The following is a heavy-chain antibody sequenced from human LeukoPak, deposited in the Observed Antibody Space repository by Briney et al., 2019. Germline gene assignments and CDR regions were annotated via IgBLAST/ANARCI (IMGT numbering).Heavy chain of an antibody. D-gene: IGHD1-1*01. CDR3: AKDRSLQLAYMDV. CDR2: ISWNSGSI. V-gene: IGHV3-9*01. J-gene: IGHJ6*03. CDR1: GFTFDDYA. Sequence: GGSLRLSCAASGFTFDDYAMHWVRQAPGKGLEWVSGISWNSGSIGYADSVKGRFTISRDNAKNSLYLQMNSLRAEDTALYYCAKDRSLQLAYMDVWGKGTTVTVSS.